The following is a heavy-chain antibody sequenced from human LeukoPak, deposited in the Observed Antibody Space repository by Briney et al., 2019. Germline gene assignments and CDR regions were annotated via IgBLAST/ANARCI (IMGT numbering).Heavy chain of an antibody. V-gene: IGHV4-31*03. CDR1: GGSISSGGYY. CDR2: MSYSGDT. CDR3: AVKVAATGYY. J-gene: IGHJ4*02. Sequence: SQTLSLTCTVSGGSISSGGYYWSWIRQHPGTGLEGIGYMSYSGDTYYNASLKSRITISLDTSKNPFSLKLSSVTAADTAVYYCAVKVAATGYYWGQGTLVTVSS. D-gene: IGHD6-13*01.